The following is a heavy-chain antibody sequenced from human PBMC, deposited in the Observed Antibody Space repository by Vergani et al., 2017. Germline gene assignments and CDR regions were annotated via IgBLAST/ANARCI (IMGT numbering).Heavy chain of an antibody. Sequence: QVQLVQSGAEVKKPGASVKVSCKASGYPFTSYYMHWVRQAPGQGLEWMGIINPSGGSTSYAQKFQGRVTMTRDTSTSTVYMELSSLRSEDTAVYYCARGDYYGSGYFSQDDYWGQGTLVTVSS. CDR3: ARGDYYGSGYFSQDDY. V-gene: IGHV1-46*01. J-gene: IGHJ4*02. CDR1: GYPFTSYY. D-gene: IGHD3-10*01. CDR2: INPSGGST.